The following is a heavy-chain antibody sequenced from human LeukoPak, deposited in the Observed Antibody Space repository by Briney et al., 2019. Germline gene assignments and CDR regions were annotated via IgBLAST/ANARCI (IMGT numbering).Heavy chain of an antibody. CDR3: ARGRRRDWFDP. CDR2: IYYSGST. V-gene: IGHV4-30-4*08. CDR1: VGSISSGDYY. Sequence: SETLSLTCTLSVGSISSGDYYWSWIRQPPGKGLEWIGYIYYSGSTYYNPSLKSRVTISVDTSKNQFSLKLSSVTAADTAVYYCARGRRRDWFDPWGQGTLVTVSS. D-gene: IGHD6-25*01. J-gene: IGHJ5*02.